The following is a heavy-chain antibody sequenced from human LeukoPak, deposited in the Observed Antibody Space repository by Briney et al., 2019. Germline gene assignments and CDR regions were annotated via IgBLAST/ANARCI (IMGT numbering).Heavy chain of an antibody. CDR1: GFTFSSYA. Sequence: GGSLRLSCAASGFTFSSYAMSWVRQAPGKGLEWVAVISYDGSNKYYADSVKGRFTISRDNSKNTLYLQMNSLRAEDTAVYYCAREGLGYDSSGYGPGGFDYWGQGTLVTVSS. J-gene: IGHJ4*02. CDR2: ISYDGSNK. V-gene: IGHV3-30*04. CDR3: AREGLGYDSSGYGPGGFDY. D-gene: IGHD3-22*01.